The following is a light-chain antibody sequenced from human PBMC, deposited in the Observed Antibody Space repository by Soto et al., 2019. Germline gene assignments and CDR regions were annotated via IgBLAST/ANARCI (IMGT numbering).Light chain of an antibody. V-gene: IGLV2-23*01. Sequence: QSALTQPASVSVSPGQSITISCTGTVGLVSWYQQHPGKVPKLIIYDDTKRPSGVSSRFSGSKSGNTASLTISGLQTEDEADYYCCLYVGGRTYVFGTGAKLTVL. CDR1: VGL. J-gene: IGLJ1*01. CDR2: DDT. CDR3: CLYVGGRTYV.